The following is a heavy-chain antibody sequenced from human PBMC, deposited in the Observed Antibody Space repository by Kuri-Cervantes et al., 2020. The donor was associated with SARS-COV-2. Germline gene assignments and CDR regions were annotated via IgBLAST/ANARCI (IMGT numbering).Heavy chain of an antibody. J-gene: IGHJ3*02. CDR2: IFYSGST. CDR1: GGSISTYY. V-gene: IGHV4-59*12. Sequence: VSGGSISTYYWSWIRQPPGKGLEWIEYIFYSGSTKYNPSLKSRVTRSVDTSKNQFSLKLSSVTAADTAVYYCAIRRYSGYDGNDAFDIWGQGTMVTVSS. D-gene: IGHD5-12*01. CDR3: AIRRYSGYDGNDAFDI.